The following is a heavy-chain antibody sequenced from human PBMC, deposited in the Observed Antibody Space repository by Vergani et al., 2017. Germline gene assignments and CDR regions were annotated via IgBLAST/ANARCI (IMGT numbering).Heavy chain of an antibody. CDR1: GGSISSGGYY. Sequence: QVQLQQWGPGLVKPSQTLSLTCTVSGGSISSGGYYWSWIRQHPGKGLEWIGYIYYSGSTYYNPSLKSRVTISVDTSKNQFSLKLSSVTAADTAVYYCARSGVSYYYGMDVWGQGTTVTVSS. CDR2: IYYSGST. CDR3: ARSGVSYYYGMDV. D-gene: IGHD2/OR15-2a*01. V-gene: IGHV4-31*03. J-gene: IGHJ6*02.